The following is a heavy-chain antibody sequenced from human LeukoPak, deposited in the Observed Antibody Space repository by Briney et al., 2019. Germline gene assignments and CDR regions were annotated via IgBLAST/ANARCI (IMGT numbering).Heavy chain of an antibody. Sequence: QSGGSLRLSCAASGFTFSSYAMSWVRQAPGKGLEWVSAISGSGGSTYYADSVKGRFTISRDNSKNTLYLQMNSLRAEDTAVYYCAKAGEYSSSSGYYYYYYYMDVWGKGTTVTVSS. D-gene: IGHD6-6*01. CDR2: ISGSGGST. J-gene: IGHJ6*03. CDR1: GFTFSSYA. CDR3: AKAGEYSSSSGYYYYYYYMDV. V-gene: IGHV3-23*01.